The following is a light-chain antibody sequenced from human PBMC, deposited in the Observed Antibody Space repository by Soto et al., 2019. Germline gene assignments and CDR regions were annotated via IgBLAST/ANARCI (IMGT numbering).Light chain of an antibody. CDR3: QQYGSALPLT. CDR1: ETLSSSY. V-gene: IGKV3-20*01. CDR2: GAS. J-gene: IGKJ4*01. Sequence: EIVLTHSPGTLSLSPGEGATLSCRASETLSSSYLHWYQQKPGQAPRLIIFGASNTATGIPDRFSGSASGAEITLTTSRLELENFAVYYWQQYGSALPLTFGGGTRVETK.